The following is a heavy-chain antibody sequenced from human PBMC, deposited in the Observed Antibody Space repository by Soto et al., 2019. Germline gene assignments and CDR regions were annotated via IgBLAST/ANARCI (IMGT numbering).Heavy chain of an antibody. J-gene: IGHJ4*02. CDR2: IYAGGNT. CDR1: GFSVTSNY. Sequence: PGGSLRLSCAASGFSVTSNYMTWVRQAPGKGLECVSVIYAGGNTYYPDSVKGRFTISSDNSKNTLFLQMNNLRAEDTAVYYCASVTTFYDILHSPYALNHFDYWGQGNRVTVSS. D-gene: IGHD3-9*01. CDR3: ASVTTFYDILHSPYALNHFDY. V-gene: IGHV3-53*01.